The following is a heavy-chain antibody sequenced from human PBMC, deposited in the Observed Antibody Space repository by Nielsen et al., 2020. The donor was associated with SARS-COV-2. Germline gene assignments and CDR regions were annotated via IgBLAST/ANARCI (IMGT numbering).Heavy chain of an antibody. CDR1: GFTFSSYG. Sequence: GGSLRLSCAASGFTFSSYGVHWVRQAPGKGLEWVAVIWYDGSNKYYADSVKGRFTISRDNSKSTLFLQMDSLTADDTAVYYCARLSNFWSGYNDYWGQGTLVTVSS. CDR2: IWYDGSNK. CDR3: ARLSNFWSGYNDY. D-gene: IGHD3-3*01. V-gene: IGHV3-33*01. J-gene: IGHJ4*02.